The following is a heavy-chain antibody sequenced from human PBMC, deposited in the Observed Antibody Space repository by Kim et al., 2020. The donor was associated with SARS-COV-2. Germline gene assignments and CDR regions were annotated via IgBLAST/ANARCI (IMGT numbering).Heavy chain of an antibody. J-gene: IGHJ5*02. Sequence: SETLSLTCTVSVSGGSISSSSHYRAWIRQPPGRGLEWIGSTYYSGSTYHNPSLKSRVTISMDTSNNQFSLRLNSVTAADTAVYYCARHRDMATPPVSWFDPWGQGTPVIVSS. CDR3: ARHRDMATPPVSWFDP. CDR2: TYYSGST. V-gene: IGHV4-39*01. CDR1: VSGGSISSSSHY.